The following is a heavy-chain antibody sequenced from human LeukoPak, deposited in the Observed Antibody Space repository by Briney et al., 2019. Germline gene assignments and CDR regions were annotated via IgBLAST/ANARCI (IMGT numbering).Heavy chain of an antibody. CDR3: AGRYCSNGLCPFDY. CDR2: VSGGGVST. V-gene: IGHV3-23*01. D-gene: IGHD2-8*01. J-gene: IGHJ4*02. CDR1: GFTFNNYA. Sequence: GGSLRPSCAASGFTFNNYAMGWVRQPPGKGLEWVSAVSGGGVSTYYADSAKGRFTISRDNSKNTLYLQMNGLRAEDTAVYYCAGRYCSNGLCPFDYWGQGILVTVSS.